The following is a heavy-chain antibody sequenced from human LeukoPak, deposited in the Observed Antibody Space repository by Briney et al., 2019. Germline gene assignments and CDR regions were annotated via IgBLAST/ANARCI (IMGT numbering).Heavy chain of an antibody. J-gene: IGHJ4*02. D-gene: IGHD2-15*01. CDR3: ATAGGYCSGGSCPFDY. CDR2: IYTSGST. V-gene: IGHV4-61*02. Sequence: SQTLSLTCTVSGGSISSGSYYWSWIRQPAGKGLEWIGRIYTSGSTNYNPSLKSRVTISVDTSKNQFSLKLSSVTAADTAVYYCATAGGYCSGGSCPFDYWGQGTLVTVSS. CDR1: GGSISSGSYY.